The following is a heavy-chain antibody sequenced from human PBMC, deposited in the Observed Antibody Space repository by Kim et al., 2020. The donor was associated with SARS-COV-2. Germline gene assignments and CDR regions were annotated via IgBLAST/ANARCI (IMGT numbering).Heavy chain of an antibody. V-gene: IGHV4-4*07. Sequence: TPPRQSRVTSSVDTSKNKFSLKLSSVTAAGTAVYYCARERLGIAAAFFDPWGQGTLVTVSS. D-gene: IGHD6-13*01. CDR3: ARERLGIAAAFFDP. J-gene: IGHJ5*02.